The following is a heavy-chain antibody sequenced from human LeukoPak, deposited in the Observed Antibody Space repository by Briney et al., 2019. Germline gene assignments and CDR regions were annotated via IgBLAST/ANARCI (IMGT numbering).Heavy chain of an antibody. CDR3: GRVPSTLFDFWSAYLIDY. D-gene: IGHD3-3*01. CDR2: ISAYNGNT. J-gene: IGHJ4*02. CDR1: AYTFTSYG. Sequence: ASVKVSCKASAYTFTSYGISWVRQAPGQGLEWMGWISAYNGNTNYAQNFPGRVTMTTDTSTSTAYMELRSLRSDDTAVYYCGRVPSTLFDFWSAYLIDYWGQGTLVTVSS. V-gene: IGHV1-18*01.